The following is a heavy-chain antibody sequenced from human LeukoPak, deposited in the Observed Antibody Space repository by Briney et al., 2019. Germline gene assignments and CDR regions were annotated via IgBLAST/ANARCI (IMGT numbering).Heavy chain of an antibody. V-gene: IGHV4-39*01. CDR2: IYYSGST. D-gene: IGHD5-12*01. CDR1: GGSISSSSYY. J-gene: IGHJ4*02. Sequence: KPSETLSLTCTVSGGSISSSSYYWGWIRQPPGKGLEWIGSIYYSGSTYYNPSLKSRVTISVDTSKNQFSLKLSSVAAADTAVYYCARLSVDIVASIPFRFGYWGQGTLVTVSS. CDR3: ARLSVDIVASIPFRFGY.